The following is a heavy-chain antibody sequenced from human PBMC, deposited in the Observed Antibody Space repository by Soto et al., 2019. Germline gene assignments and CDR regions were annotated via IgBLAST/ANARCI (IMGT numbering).Heavy chain of an antibody. CDR2: INPNSGGA. J-gene: IGHJ3*02. Sequence: ASVKVSCKASGYTFTGYYTHWVRQAPGQGLEWMGWINPNSGGAKYAQKFQGRVTMTRDTSISTDYMELNRLRFDDTAVYYCAKNLLVXXXDAFDIWGQGTMVTVSS. CDR3: AKNLLVXXXDAFDI. V-gene: IGHV1-2*02. CDR1: GYTFTGYY.